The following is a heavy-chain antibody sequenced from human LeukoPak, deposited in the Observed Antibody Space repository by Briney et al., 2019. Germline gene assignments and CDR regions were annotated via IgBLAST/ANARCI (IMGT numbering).Heavy chain of an antibody. D-gene: IGHD3-10*01. CDR3: AQGLYYYGSQWDY. J-gene: IGHJ4*02. V-gene: IGHV3-30*18. CDR2: ISYDGSNK. CDR1: GCTFSRYG. Sequence: GGALTLSCAASGCTFSRYGMHWVRQAPATGREGAAVISYDGSNKYYADSVKGRFTISRANSKNPLYLQLNSLRAEDTAVYYCAQGLYYYGSQWDYWGQGTLVTVSS.